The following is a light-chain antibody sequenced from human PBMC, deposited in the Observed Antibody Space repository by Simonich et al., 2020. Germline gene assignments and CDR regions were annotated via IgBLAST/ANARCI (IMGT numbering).Light chain of an antibody. Sequence: SYELTQPPSVSVSPGQTASITCSGDKLGDKYACWYQQKPGQAPVLVIYQDSKRPSGLPSRFSCSNSGNTATLTISGTQAMDEADYYCQSYDSSNGVFGGGTKLTVL. V-gene: IGLV3-1*01. CDR3: QSYDSSNGV. CDR2: QDS. J-gene: IGLJ3*02. CDR1: KLGDKY.